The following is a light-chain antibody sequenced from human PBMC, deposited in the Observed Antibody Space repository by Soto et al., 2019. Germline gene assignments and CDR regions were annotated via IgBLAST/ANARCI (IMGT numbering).Light chain of an antibody. CDR2: EGS. Sequence: QSVLTQPAPVPGSPGQSITISCPGSHSDIGSRNLVSWYQQHPAIAPKLIIYEGSRRPSGISDRFSGSRSGNTASLTISGLRAEDEADYYCCSYTNSGSFVFGTGTKVTVL. V-gene: IGLV2-23*01. CDR1: HSDIGSRNL. CDR3: CSYTNSGSFV. J-gene: IGLJ1*01.